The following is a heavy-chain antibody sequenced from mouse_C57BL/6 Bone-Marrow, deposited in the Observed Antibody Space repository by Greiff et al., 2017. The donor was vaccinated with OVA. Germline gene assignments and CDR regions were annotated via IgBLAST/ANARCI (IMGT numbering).Heavy chain of an antibody. CDR3: ARPITTGYYYAMDY. J-gene: IGHJ4*01. V-gene: IGHV1-54*01. Sequence: VQLQQSGAELVRPGTSVKVSCKASGYAFTNYLIEWVKQRPGQGLEWIGVINPGSGGTNYNEKFKGKATLTADKSSSNAYMQLSSLTSEDSAVYFCARPITTGYYYAMDYWGQGTSVTVSS. CDR2: INPGSGGT. CDR1: GYAFTNYL. D-gene: IGHD2-4*01.